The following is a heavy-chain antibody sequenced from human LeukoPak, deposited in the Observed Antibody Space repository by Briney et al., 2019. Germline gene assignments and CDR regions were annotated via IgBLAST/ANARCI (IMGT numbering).Heavy chain of an antibody. CDR1: GYTFTSYG. CDR2: ISAYNGNT. Sequence: ASVKVSCKASGYTFTSYGISGVRQAPGQGLEWMGWISAYNGNTNYAQKLQGRVTMTTDTSTSTAYMELRSLRSDDTAVYYCARDLLDLPVDYDFWSGPTILRNWFRFDPWGQGTLVTVSS. CDR3: ARDLLDLPVDYDFWSGPTILRNWFRFDP. V-gene: IGHV1-18*01. J-gene: IGHJ5*02. D-gene: IGHD3-3*01.